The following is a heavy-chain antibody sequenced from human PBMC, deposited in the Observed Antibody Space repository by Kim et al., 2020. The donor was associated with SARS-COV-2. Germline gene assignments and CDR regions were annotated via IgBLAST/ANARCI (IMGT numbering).Heavy chain of an antibody. J-gene: IGHJ4*02. D-gene: IGHD1-1*01. CDR2: IYYSGST. CDR3: ARGLRTGTTWGYFDY. Sequence: SETPSLTCTVSGGSISSYYWSWIRQPPGKGLEWIGYIYYSGSTNYNPSLKSRVTISVDTSKNQFSLKLSSVTAADTAVYYCARGLRTGTTWGYFDYWGQG. V-gene: IGHV4-59*13. CDR1: GGSISSYY.